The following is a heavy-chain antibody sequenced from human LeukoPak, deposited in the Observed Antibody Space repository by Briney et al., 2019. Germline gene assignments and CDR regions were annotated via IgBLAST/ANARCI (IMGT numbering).Heavy chain of an antibody. D-gene: IGHD6-6*01. J-gene: IGHJ5*02. V-gene: IGHV1-2*02. Sequence: ASVKVSCKASGYTFTGYYMHWVRQAPGQGLEWMGWINPNSGGTNYAQKFQGRVTMTRDTSISTAYMELSRLGSDDTAVYYCARDPGSGRPSNWFDPWGQGTLVTVSS. CDR2: INPNSGGT. CDR3: ARDPGSGRPSNWFDP. CDR1: GYTFTGYY.